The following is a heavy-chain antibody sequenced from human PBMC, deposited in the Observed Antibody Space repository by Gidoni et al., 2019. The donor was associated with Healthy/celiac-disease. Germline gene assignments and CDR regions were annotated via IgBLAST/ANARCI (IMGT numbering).Heavy chain of an antibody. CDR3: VKGQWLARRTNWFDP. V-gene: IGHV3-64D*09. J-gene: IGHJ5*02. CDR2: SGSNGSST. Sequence: EVHLVESGGGLVHPGGSLRPPCSASAFTFRRYAMHWVRQAPGKGLEYVSASGSNGSSTYYADKVKGRFTISRDKYKNTLYLQMRSLRAEDTAVYYCVKGQWLARRTNWFDPWGQGTLVTVSS. CDR1: AFTFRRYA. D-gene: IGHD6-19*01.